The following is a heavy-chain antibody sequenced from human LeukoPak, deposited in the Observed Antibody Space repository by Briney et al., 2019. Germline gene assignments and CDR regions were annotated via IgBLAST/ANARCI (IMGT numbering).Heavy chain of an antibody. CDR1: GYTFTSYY. J-gene: IGHJ4*02. CDR2: INPSGGST. CDR3: ARDPLYSSNWYVVPDY. D-gene: IGHD6-13*01. Sequence: ASVKVSCKASGYTFTSYYMHWVRQAPGQGLEWMGIINPSGGSTSYAQKFQGRVTMTRDMSTSTDYMELSSLRSEDTAVYYCARDPLYSSNWYVVPDYWGQGTLVTVSS. V-gene: IGHV1-46*01.